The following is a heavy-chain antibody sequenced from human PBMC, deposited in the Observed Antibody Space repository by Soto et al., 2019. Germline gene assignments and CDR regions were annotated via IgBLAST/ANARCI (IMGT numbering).Heavy chain of an antibody. CDR3: ARDFCPGHTCYDL. Sequence: GGSLRLSCVASGFPFSNYGMHLVRQSPGKGLEWVAGIDYNEINQYYIDPVKGRFTISREQSKNTLYLQMNSLRAEETDVYYCARDFCPGHTCYDLWGQGVLFTVSS. J-gene: IGHJ4*02. D-gene: IGHD2-8*02. V-gene: IGHV3-33*01. CDR2: IDYNEINQ. CDR1: GFPFSNYG.